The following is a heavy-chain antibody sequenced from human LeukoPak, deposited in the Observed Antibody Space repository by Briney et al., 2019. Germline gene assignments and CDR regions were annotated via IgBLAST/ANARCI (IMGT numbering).Heavy chain of an antibody. J-gene: IGHJ3*02. Sequence: PSETLSLTCTVTGGSISSFYWSFIRQPAGEGLEWIGRIHATGSTDYNPPLKSRVTMSMDTSQNQFSLRLTSVTAADTAVYYCARFDFRDSFDIWGQGTIVTISS. V-gene: IGHV4-4*07. D-gene: IGHD2-15*01. CDR1: GGSISSFY. CDR2: IHATGST. CDR3: ARFDFRDSFDI.